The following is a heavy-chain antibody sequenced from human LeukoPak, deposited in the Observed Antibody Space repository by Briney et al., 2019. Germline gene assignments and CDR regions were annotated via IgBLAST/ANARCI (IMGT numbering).Heavy chain of an antibody. CDR3: ARAPLGLPFDY. V-gene: IGHV1-2*02. J-gene: IGHJ4*02. Sequence: ASVKVSCKASGYTFTGYYMHWVRQAPGQGLEWMAWINPNSGGTNYAQKFQGRVTMTRDTSISTAYMELSRLTSDDTAVYYRARAPLGLPFDYWGQGSLVTVSS. CDR1: GYTFTGYY. CDR2: INPNSGGT.